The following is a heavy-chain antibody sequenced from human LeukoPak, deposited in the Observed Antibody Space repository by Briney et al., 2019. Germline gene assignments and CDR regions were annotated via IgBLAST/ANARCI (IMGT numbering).Heavy chain of an antibody. CDR2: ISAYNGNT. D-gene: IGHD6-19*01. J-gene: IGHJ5*02. CDR1: GYTFTSYG. Sequence: ASVKVSCKASGYTFTSYGISWVRQAPGQGLEWMGWISAYNGNTNYAQKLQGRVTMTRDTSTSTVYMELSSLRSEDTAVYYCARGPSGWYWFDPWGQGTLVTVSS. CDR3: ARGPSGWYWFDP. V-gene: IGHV1-18*01.